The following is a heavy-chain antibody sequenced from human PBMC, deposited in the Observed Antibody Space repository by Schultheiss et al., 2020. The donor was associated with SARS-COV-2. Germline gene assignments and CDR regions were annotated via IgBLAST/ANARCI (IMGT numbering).Heavy chain of an antibody. CDR3: ARGRRDIVVVPAAIWAY. D-gene: IGHD2-2*01. Sequence: SQTLSLTCAVYSESFSGYYWSWIRQPPGKGLEWIGEINHSGSTNYNPSLKSRVTISVDTSKNQFSLKLSSVTAADTAVYYCARGRRDIVVVPAAIWAYWGQGTLVTVSS. J-gene: IGHJ4*02. CDR2: INHSGST. V-gene: IGHV4-34*01. CDR1: SESFSGYY.